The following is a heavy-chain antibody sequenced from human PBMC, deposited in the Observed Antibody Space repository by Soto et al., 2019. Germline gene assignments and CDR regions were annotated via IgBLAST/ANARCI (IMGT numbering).Heavy chain of an antibody. CDR3: GRVSHLVVGPTAPDY. CDR2: ISSTAGHI. J-gene: IGHJ4*02. Sequence: GGSLRLSCAASGFTFSSYSMIWVRQAPGKGLEWVSSISSTAGHIYYADSVKGRFTISRDNAKNSVYLQMSSLRAEDTAVYYCGRVSHLVVGPTAPDYWGQGTLVTVSS. CDR1: GFTFSSYS. D-gene: IGHD2-15*01. V-gene: IGHV3-21*06.